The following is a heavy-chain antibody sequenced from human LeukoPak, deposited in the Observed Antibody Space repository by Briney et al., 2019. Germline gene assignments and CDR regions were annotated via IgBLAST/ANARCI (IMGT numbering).Heavy chain of an antibody. CDR2: ISGSGGSS. V-gene: IGHV3-23*01. CDR1: GFTFTSYA. Sequence: GGSLRLSCAASGFTFTSYAISWVRQAPGKGVEWVLPISGSGGSSYYADSVKGQFTISRDNSKNTLYLQMNSLRAEDTAVYYCAKDPWSRADSTSCYDYWGLGTLVTVSS. J-gene: IGHJ4*02. CDR3: AKDPWSRADSTSCYDY. D-gene: IGHD2-2*01.